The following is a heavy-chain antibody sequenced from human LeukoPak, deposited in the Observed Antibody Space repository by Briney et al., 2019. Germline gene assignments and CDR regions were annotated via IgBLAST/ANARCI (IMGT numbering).Heavy chain of an antibody. J-gene: IGHJ3*02. CDR3: ARERDIVVVNGDAFDI. CDR2: ISAYNGDT. V-gene: IGHV1-18*01. Sequence: ASVKVSCKASGYTFTSYGISWVRQAPGQGLEWMGWISAYNGDTNYAQTLQGRVTMTTDTPTSTAYMELRSLRSDDTAVYYCARERDIVVVNGDAFDIWGQGTMVTVSS. CDR1: GYTFTSYG. D-gene: IGHD2-2*01.